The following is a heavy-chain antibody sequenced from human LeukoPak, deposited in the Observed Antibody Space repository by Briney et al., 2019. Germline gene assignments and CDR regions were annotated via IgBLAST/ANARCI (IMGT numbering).Heavy chain of an antibody. V-gene: IGHV3-64*01. D-gene: IGHD2-2*01. J-gene: IGHJ4*02. CDR2: ISHNGGST. CDR1: GFTFSDYA. CDR3: ARERRFCTGTSCYCFFDY. Sequence: PGGSLRLSCAASGFTFSDYAMHWVRQAPGKGLEYVSAISHNGGSTYYAHSVKGRFTISRDNSKNTLYLQLGSLRDEDMAVYYCARERRFCTGTSCYCFFDYWGQGTLLTVPS.